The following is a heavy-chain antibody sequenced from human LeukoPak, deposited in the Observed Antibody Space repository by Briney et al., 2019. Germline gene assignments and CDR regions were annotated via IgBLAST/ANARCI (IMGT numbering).Heavy chain of an antibody. Sequence: GGSLRLSCAASGFTFSSYAMGWVRQAPGKGLEWVSGISGSGVSTDHTDSVKGRFTISRDNSKNTMYLQMNSLRAEDTAVYHCAKESSGGSSDYYFDYWGQGTLVTVSS. D-gene: IGHD2-15*01. CDR3: AKESSGGSSDYYFDY. J-gene: IGHJ4*02. CDR2: ISGSGVST. V-gene: IGHV3-23*01. CDR1: GFTFSSYA.